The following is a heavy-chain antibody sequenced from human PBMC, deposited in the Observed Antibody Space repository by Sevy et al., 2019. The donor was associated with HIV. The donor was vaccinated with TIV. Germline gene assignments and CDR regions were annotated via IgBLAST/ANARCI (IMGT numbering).Heavy chain of an antibody. CDR2: IGYDGSNK. CDR1: GFTPSTYG. CDR3: ARAARMYGDYLLAYFDY. Sequence: GGSLRLSCAASGFTPSTYGMHWVRQAPGKGLEWVAVIGYDGSNKYYADSGKGQFTISRDNSKNTLVLQMDSLRAEDTAVYYCARAARMYGDYLLAYFDYWGQGTLVTVSS. D-gene: IGHD2-8*01. J-gene: IGHJ4*02. V-gene: IGHV3-33*01.